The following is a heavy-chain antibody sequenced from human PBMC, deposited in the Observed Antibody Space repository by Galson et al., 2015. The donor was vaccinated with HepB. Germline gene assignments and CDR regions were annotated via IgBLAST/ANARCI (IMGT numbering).Heavy chain of an antibody. CDR1: GFTFSSYA. Sequence: SLRLSCAASGFTFSSYAMHWVRQAPGKGLEWVAVISYDGSNKYYADSVKGRFTISRDNSKNTLYLQMNSLRAEDTAVYYCARVALGMEWYHFDYWGQGTLVTVSS. CDR2: ISYDGSNK. V-gene: IGHV3-30-3*01. CDR3: ARVALGMEWYHFDY. D-gene: IGHD3-3*01. J-gene: IGHJ4*02.